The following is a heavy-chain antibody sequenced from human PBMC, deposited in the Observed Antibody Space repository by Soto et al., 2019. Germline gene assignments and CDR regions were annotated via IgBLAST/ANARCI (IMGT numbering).Heavy chain of an antibody. CDR1: GFSFSSYA. Sequence: GGSLRLACVASGFSFSSYAMTWVRQAPGKGLEWVSVISGSDGSTYYADSVKGRFTISRDNYKNTLYLQMNSLRAEDTAVYYCARDRERDAWYGDYWGQGTLVTVSS. CDR3: ARDRERDAWYGDY. CDR2: ISGSDGST. J-gene: IGHJ4*02. V-gene: IGHV3-23*01. D-gene: IGHD6-13*01.